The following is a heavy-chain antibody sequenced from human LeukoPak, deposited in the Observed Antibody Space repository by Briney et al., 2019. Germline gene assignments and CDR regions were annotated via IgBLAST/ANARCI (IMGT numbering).Heavy chain of an antibody. CDR3: ARETYCSSTSCYFDY. D-gene: IGHD2-2*01. CDR1: GFTFSTYT. CDR2: LSSSSSYI. J-gene: IGHJ4*02. Sequence: GGPLRLSCAASGFTFSTYTITWVRQAPGKGLEWVSSLSSSSSYIYYADSVKGRFTISRDNAKNSLYLQMDSLRADDSAVYYCARETYCSSTSCYFDYWGQGSLVTVSS. V-gene: IGHV3-21*01.